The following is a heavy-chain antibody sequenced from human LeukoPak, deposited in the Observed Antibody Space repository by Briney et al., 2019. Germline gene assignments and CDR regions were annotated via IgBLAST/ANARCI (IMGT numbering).Heavy chain of an antibody. CDR1: GFPFSSYA. J-gene: IGHJ4*02. CDR2: LTGTGKNT. Sequence: PGGSLRLSCAASGFPFSSYAMSWVRQAPAQGLEWVSALTGTGKNTHYADSVKGRFTISRDNSKNTLHLQMSSLRVEDTAVYYCARGRGYLMTDPEYWGQGTLVTVSS. CDR3: ARGRGYLMTDPEY. D-gene: IGHD2-21*02. V-gene: IGHV3-23*01.